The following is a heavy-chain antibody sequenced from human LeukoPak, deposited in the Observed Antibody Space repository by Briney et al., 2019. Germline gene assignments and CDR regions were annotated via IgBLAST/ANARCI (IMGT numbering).Heavy chain of an antibody. D-gene: IGHD2-15*01. CDR3: AKDHCSGGSCYYYYGMDV. J-gene: IGHJ6*02. Sequence: GGSLRLSCAASGFTFSSYAMSWVRQAPGKGLEWVSAISGSGGSTYYADSVKGRFTISRDNSKNTLYLQMNGLRAEDTAVYYCAKDHCSGGSCYYYYGMDVWGQGTTVTVSS. CDR2: ISGSGGST. V-gene: IGHV3-23*01. CDR1: GFTFSSYA.